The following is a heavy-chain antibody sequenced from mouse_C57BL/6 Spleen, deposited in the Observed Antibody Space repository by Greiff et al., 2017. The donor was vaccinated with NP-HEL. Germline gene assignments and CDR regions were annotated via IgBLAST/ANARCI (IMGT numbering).Heavy chain of an antibody. J-gene: IGHJ4*01. CDR1: GYTFTSYW. Sequence: QVQLQQPGTELVKPGASVKLSCKASGYTFTSYWMHWVKQRPGQGLEWIGNINPSNGGTNYNEKFKSKATLTVDKSPSTAYMQISSLTSEDSAVYYCARTAQATYCAMDYWGQGTSVTVSS. D-gene: IGHD3-2*02. V-gene: IGHV1-53*01. CDR2: INPSNGGT. CDR3: ARTAQATYCAMDY.